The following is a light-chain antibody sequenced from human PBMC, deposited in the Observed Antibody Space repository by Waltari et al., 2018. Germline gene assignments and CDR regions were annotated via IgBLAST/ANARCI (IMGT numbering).Light chain of an antibody. CDR1: NIGSKS. CDR3: QVWDGTDDHRV. CDR2: YDS. Sequence: SYVLTQPPSVSVAPGKTATITCGGDNIGSKSVHWYQQKPGQAPVLVIYYDSDRPSGIPERFSGSNSGNTATLTISRVEAGDEADYYCQVWDGTDDHRVFGGGTKLTVL. J-gene: IGLJ3*02. V-gene: IGLV3-21*04.